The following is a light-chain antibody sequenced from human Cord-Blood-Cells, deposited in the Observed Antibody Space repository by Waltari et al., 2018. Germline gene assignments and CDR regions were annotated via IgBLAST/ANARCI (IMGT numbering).Light chain of an antibody. CDR1: SPNIGNNY. J-gene: IGLJ1*01. V-gene: IGLV1-51*01. CDR3: GTWDSSLSAYV. Sequence: QSVLTQPPSVSAALGQKVTISCSGSSPNIGNNYVSWYQQLPGTATKLLIYANNKRPSGIPDRFSGSKSGTSATLGITGLQTGDEADYYCGTWDSSLSAYVFGTGTKVTVL. CDR2: ANN.